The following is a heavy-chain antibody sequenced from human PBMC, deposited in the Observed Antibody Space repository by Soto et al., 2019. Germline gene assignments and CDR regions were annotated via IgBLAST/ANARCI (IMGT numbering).Heavy chain of an antibody. V-gene: IGHV1-3*01. CDR3: ARGIAPGQLEP. J-gene: IGHJ5*02. CDR1: GYTFTRYT. CDR2: INPDNGNT. Sequence: QVQLVQSGAEVKKPGASVKISCKASGYTFTRYTMNWVRQAPGQRLEWMGWINPDNGNTKSSQKFQDRVIITRDTYASTAYMDLSSLISEDTAVYYCARGIAPGQLEPWGQGTLVTVSS. D-gene: IGHD2-15*01.